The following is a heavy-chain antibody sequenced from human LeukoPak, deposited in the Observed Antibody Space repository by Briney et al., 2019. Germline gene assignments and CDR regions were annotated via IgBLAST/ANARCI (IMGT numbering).Heavy chain of an antibody. CDR3: ARAFGYCSSTSCNGYYYYYYGMDV. CDR2: ISSSSSYI. J-gene: IGHJ6*02. D-gene: IGHD2-2*03. V-gene: IGHV3-21*01. CDR1: GFTFSSYS. Sequence: GGSLRLSCAASGFTFSSYSMNWVRQAPGKGLEWVSSISSSSSYIYYADSVKGRFTISRDNAKNSLYLQMNSLRPEDTAVYYCARAFGYCSSTSCNGYYYYYYGMDVWGQGTTVTVSS.